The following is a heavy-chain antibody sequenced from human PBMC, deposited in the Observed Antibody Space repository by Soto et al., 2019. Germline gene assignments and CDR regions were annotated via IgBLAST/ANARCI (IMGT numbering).Heavy chain of an antibody. J-gene: IGHJ2*01. CDR3: ARVEAVAVTWWYFDL. V-gene: IGHV3-30*03. CDR1: GFTFNTYA. Sequence: QVQLVESGGGVVQPGRSLRLSCAASGFTFNTYAIHWVRQAPGKGLEWVALVSYDGNSKYFADSVKGRFTISRDNSKHTVYLQMNSLRTEDTAVYYCARVEAVAVTWWYFDLWGRGTVVTVSS. D-gene: IGHD6-19*01. CDR2: VSYDGNSK.